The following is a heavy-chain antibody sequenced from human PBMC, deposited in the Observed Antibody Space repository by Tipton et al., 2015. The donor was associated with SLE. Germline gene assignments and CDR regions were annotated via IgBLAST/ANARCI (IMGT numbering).Heavy chain of an antibody. D-gene: IGHD4-17*01. CDR2: IHHSGST. J-gene: IGHJ4*02. V-gene: IGHV4-4*02. CDR3: AKDYNHDNADYN. CDR1: GGSIRSSNW. Sequence: TLSLTCAVSGGSIRSSNWWSWVRQPPGKRLEWIGEIHHSGSTNSNPSLKSRVTISVDKSKNQFSLKLSSVTVADTAVYYCAKDYNHDNADYNWGQGTLVIVSS.